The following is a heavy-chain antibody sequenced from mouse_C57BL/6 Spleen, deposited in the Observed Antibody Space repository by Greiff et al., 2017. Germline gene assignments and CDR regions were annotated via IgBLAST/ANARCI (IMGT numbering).Heavy chain of an antibody. CDR1: GFNIKDDY. CDR3: TTGYSNSWFAY. Sequence: EVKLMESGAELVRPGASVKLSCTASGFNIKDDYMHWVKQRPEQGLEWIGWIDPENGDTEYASKFQGKATITADTSSNTAYLQLSSLTAEDTAVYYCTTGYSNSWFAYWGQGTLVTVSA. J-gene: IGHJ3*01. CDR2: IDPENGDT. V-gene: IGHV14-4*01. D-gene: IGHD2-5*01.